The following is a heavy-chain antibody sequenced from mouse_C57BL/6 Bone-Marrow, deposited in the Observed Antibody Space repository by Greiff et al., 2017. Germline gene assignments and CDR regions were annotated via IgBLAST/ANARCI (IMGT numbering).Heavy chain of an antibody. CDR3: ERGPAWFAY. V-gene: IGHV5-17*01. J-gene: IGHJ3*01. CDR1: GFTFTDYG. CDR2: ISSGSSTI. Sequence: EVQLQEPGGGLVKPGASLKLSCAASGFTFTDYGMHWVRQAPEQGLEWVAYISSGSSTIYYADTVKGRFTISRDNAKNTLFLQMTSLRSEDTAMYYCERGPAWFAYWGQGTLVTVSA.